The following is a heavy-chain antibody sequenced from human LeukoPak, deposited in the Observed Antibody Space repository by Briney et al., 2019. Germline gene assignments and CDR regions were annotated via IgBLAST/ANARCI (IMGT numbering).Heavy chain of an antibody. V-gene: IGHV4-38-2*02. D-gene: IGHD6-19*01. Sequence: SETLSLTCTVSGYSISSGYYWGWIRQPPGKGLEWIGSIYHSGSTYYNPSLKSRVTISVDTSKNQFSLKLSSVTAADTAVYYCARHSSGWYEGVDYWGQGTLVIVSS. CDR3: ARHSSGWYEGVDY. CDR1: GYSISSGYY. J-gene: IGHJ4*02. CDR2: IYHSGST.